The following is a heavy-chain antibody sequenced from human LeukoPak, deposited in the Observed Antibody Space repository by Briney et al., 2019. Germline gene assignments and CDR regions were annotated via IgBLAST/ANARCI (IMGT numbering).Heavy chain of an antibody. V-gene: IGHV1-69*06. J-gene: IGHJ3*02. CDR3: ARVGGLYCSGGSCYSGAGAFDI. CDR1: GGTFSSYA. D-gene: IGHD2-15*01. CDR2: IIPIFGTA. Sequence: SVKVSCKASGGTFSSYAISWVRQAPGQGLEWMGGIIPIFGTANYAQKFQGRVTITADKSASTAYMELSSLRSEDTAVYYCARVGGLYCSGGSCYSGAGAFDIWGQGTMVTVSS.